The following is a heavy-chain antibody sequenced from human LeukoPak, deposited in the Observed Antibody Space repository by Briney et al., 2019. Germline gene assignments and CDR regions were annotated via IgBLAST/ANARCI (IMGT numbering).Heavy chain of an antibody. CDR3: ARMIVIMVGVMDV. J-gene: IGHJ6*03. CDR1: GGSLNNYY. Sequence: PSETLSLTCTVSGGSLNNYYWSWLRQSPGKGLEWIGYIYYSGNTNYNPSLKSRVTVSIEKSKKQFSLRLNSVTAADTAVYYCARMIVIMVGVMDVWGKGTTVTVSS. CDR2: IYYSGNT. D-gene: IGHD1-26*01. V-gene: IGHV4-59*01.